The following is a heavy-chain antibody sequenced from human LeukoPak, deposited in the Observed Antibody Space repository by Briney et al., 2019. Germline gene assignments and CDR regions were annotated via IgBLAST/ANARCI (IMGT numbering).Heavy chain of an antibody. CDR3: ARGPDSSGWYLSDY. CDR1: GGSISSYY. V-gene: IGHV4-59*01. J-gene: IGHJ4*02. Sequence: SETLSLTCTVSGGSISSYYWSWIRQPPGKGLEWIGYIYYSGSTNYNPSLKSRVTISVDTSKNQFSLKLSSVTAADTAVYYCARGPDSSGWYLSDYWGQGTLVTVSS. CDR2: IYYSGST. D-gene: IGHD6-19*01.